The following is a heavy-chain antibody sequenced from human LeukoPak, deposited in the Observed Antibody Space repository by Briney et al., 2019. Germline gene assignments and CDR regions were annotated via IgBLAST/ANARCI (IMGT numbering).Heavy chain of an antibody. J-gene: IGHJ3*02. D-gene: IGHD6-19*01. V-gene: IGHV3-43*02. CDR1: GFSFEDYA. CDR3: AKDKPNRWIAVARAFDI. CDR2: ISGDGGST. Sequence: QPGGSLRLSCAASGFSFEDYAMHWVCQAPGKGLQWVSLISGDGGSTYYADSVKGRFTISRDNSKNSLYLQMNSLRTEDTALYYCAKDKPNRWIAVARAFDIWGQGTMVTLSS.